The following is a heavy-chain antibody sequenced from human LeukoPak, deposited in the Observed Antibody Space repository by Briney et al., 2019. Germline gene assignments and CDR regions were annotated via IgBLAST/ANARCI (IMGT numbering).Heavy chain of an antibody. CDR3: AREMVGGFYFDY. CDR1: GYTFTGYY. CDR2: INPNSGGT. D-gene: IGHD3-10*01. V-gene: IGHV1-2*06. J-gene: IGHJ4*02. Sequence: SSVKVSCKASGYTFTGYYMHWVRQAPGQGLEWMGRINPNSGGTNYAQKFQGRVTMTRDTSISTAYMELSRLRSDDTAVYYCAREMVGGFYFDYWGQGTLVTVSS.